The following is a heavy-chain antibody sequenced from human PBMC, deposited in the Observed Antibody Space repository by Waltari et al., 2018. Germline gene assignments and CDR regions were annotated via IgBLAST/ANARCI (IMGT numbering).Heavy chain of an antibody. CDR3: AKEGVGYCTRTSCCIGFDL. D-gene: IGHD2-2*01. V-gene: IGHV3-23*01. CDR1: GFSINAYA. Sequence: EVQLLESGGGLSQPGGSLRLSCAASGFSINAYAMSWVRQGPGKGLEWVSRISERGDSTYYADSVKGRVTTSRDNSKNTVYLQMSNVRSEDTSVYYCAKEGVGYCTRTSCCIGFDLWGQGTLVTVSS. J-gene: IGHJ4*02. CDR2: ISERGDST.